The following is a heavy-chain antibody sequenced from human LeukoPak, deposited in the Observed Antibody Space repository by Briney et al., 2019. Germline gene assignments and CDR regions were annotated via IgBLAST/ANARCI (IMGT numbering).Heavy chain of an antibody. J-gene: IGHJ4*02. Sequence: GGSLRLSCAASGFTFSSYAMSWVRQAPGKGLEWVSAISGSGGSTYYADSVKGRFTISRDNSKNTLYLQMNSLRAEDTAVHYCAKNIAVAGTGYFDYWGQGTLVTVSS. V-gene: IGHV3-23*01. CDR1: GFTFSSYA. CDR2: ISGSGGST. D-gene: IGHD6-19*01. CDR3: AKNIAVAGTGYFDY.